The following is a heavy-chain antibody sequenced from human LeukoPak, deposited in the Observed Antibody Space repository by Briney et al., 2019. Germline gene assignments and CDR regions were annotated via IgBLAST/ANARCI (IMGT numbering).Heavy chain of an antibody. D-gene: IGHD5-12*01. CDR3: ARGLSKVATIFMRYYYMDV. CDR2: MNPNSGNT. J-gene: IGHJ6*03. V-gene: IGHV1-8*01. Sequence: ASVKVSCKASGYTFTSYDINWVRQATGQGLEWMGWMNPNSGNTGYAQKFQGRVTMTRNTSISTAYTELSSLRSEDTAVYYCARGLSKVATIFMRYYYMDVWGKGTTVTVSS. CDR1: GYTFTSYD.